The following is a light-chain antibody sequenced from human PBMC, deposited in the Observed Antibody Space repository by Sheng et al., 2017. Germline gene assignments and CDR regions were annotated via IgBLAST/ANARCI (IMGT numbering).Light chain of an antibody. CDR2: GAS. V-gene: IGKV3-20*01. Sequence: ETVMTQFPASLSVSPGERVTLSCTASESINNNVAWFQQKPGQAPRLLIFGASSRATGIPDRFSGSGSGTDFALTISSLEPEDFGVYYCQQYGSSVPHSFGQGTNLEI. J-gene: IGKJ2*03. CDR1: ESINNN. CDR3: QQYGSSVPHS.